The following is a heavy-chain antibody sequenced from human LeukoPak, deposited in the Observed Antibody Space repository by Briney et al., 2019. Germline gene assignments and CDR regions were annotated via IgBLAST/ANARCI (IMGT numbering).Heavy chain of an antibody. CDR2: IIPIFGIA. Sequence: SVKVSCKASGGSFSSCALSWVRQAPGQGLEWMGRIIPIFGIANYAQKFQGRVTITADKSTSTAYMELSSLRSEDTAVYYCARDSGSYYSYYFDYWGQGTLVTVSS. J-gene: IGHJ4*02. V-gene: IGHV1-69*04. D-gene: IGHD1-26*01. CDR1: GGSFSSCA. CDR3: ARDSGSYYSYYFDY.